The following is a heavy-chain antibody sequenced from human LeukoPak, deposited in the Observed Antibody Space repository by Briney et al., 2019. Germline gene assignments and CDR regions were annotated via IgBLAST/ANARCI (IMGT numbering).Heavy chain of an antibody. Sequence: GGSLRLSCAASGFTFSSYEMNWVRQAPGKGLEWVSYISSSGSTIYYADSVKGRFTISRDNAKNSLYLQMNSLRAEDTAIYYCARLRYNDFWSGSWKFYYYMDVWGKGTTVTVSS. V-gene: IGHV3-48*03. J-gene: IGHJ6*03. CDR1: GFTFSSYE. CDR2: ISSSGSTI. D-gene: IGHD3-3*01. CDR3: ARLRYNDFWSGSWKFYYYMDV.